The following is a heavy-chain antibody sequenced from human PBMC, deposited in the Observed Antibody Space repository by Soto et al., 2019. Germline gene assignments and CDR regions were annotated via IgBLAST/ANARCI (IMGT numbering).Heavy chain of an antibody. J-gene: IGHJ4*02. D-gene: IGHD1-7*01. CDR3: ARDGIGGTVFRGFCDY. CDR2: IWYDGSNK. CDR1: GSIFSGYG. V-gene: IGHV3-33*01. Sequence: QKYLVESGGGVVQPGGSLRLSCVASGSIFSGYGMHWVRQAPGKGLEWVAVIWYDGSNKYYADSVKGRFTISRDNSKNMLYLQIDSLRAEDTAVYYCARDGIGGTVFRGFCDYWGQVTLVTVSS.